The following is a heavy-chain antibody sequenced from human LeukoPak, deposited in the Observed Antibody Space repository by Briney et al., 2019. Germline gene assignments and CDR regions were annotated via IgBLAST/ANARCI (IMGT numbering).Heavy chain of an antibody. Sequence: PGGSLRLSCAASGFTFSNYAMSWVRQAPGKGLEWISSITTSSTYTFYADSVKGRFTISRDNARNSLYLQMNSLTAEDTAVYYCARDPYSGAYGNTYYYYMDVWGKGTTVTISS. CDR1: GFTFSNYA. V-gene: IGHV3-21*01. J-gene: IGHJ6*03. CDR3: ARDPYSGAYGNTYYYYMDV. CDR2: ITTSSTYT. D-gene: IGHD1-26*01.